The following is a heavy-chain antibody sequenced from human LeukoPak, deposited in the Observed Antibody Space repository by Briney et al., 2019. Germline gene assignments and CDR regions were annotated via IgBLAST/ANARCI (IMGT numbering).Heavy chain of an antibody. V-gene: IGHV3-74*01. CDR2: LAADGSGT. CDR3: ARDGFTGPTTAYLDH. CDR1: GFTFSRYA. D-gene: IGHD1-1*01. Sequence: GGSLRLSCAASGFTFSRYAMHWVRQTPGMGLVWVSRLAADGSGTNYADSVKGRFTISRDNAKNTVCLQMSSLRAEDTAVYYCARDGFTGPTTAYLDHWGQGTLVTVSS. J-gene: IGHJ4*01.